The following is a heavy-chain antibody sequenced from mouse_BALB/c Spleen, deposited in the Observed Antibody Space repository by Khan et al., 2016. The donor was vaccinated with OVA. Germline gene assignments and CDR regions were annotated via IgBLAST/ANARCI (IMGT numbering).Heavy chain of an antibody. Sequence: EVKLQESGPELVKPGASVKMSCKASGYTFTSYVMHWVKQKPGQGLEWIGYINPYNDGTKYNEKFKGKATLTSDKSSSTAYMELSSLTAEDAAVYYCSRTLWSPFAYWGQGTLVTVSA. D-gene: IGHD1-1*02. CDR3: SRTLWSPFAY. CDR1: GYTFTSYV. J-gene: IGHJ3*01. V-gene: IGHV1S136*01. CDR2: INPYNDGT.